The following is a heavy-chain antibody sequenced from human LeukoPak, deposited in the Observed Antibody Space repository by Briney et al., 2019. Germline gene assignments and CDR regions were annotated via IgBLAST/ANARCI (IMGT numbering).Heavy chain of an antibody. J-gene: IGHJ6*02. D-gene: IGHD2-21*01. V-gene: IGHV4-4*07. CDR1: GGSISSYY. CDR3: ARITFVVEGYGMDV. CDR2: IYTSGST. Sequence: SETLSLTCTVSGGSISSYYWSWIRQPAGKGLEGIGRIYTSGSTNYNPSLKSRGTMSVDTSKNQFSLKLISVTAADTAVYSCARITFVVEGYGMDVRGPGTTVTVSS.